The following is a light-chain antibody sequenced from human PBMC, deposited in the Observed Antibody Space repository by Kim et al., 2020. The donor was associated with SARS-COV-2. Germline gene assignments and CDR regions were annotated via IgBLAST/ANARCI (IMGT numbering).Light chain of an antibody. CDR3: QQRSSWLLT. Sequence: EIVLTQSPATLSLSPGERATLSCRASQSVSSSLAWYQQRPGQAPRLLIYDASNRATGIPARFSGSGSGTDFTLTISSLESEDFAIYYCQQRSSWLLTFGGGTKVDIK. V-gene: IGKV3-11*01. CDR1: QSVSSS. CDR2: DAS. J-gene: IGKJ4*01.